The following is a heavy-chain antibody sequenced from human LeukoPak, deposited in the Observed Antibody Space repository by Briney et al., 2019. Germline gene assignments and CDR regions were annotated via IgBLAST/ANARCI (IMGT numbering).Heavy chain of an antibody. D-gene: IGHD1-1*01. CDR2: INHSGST. V-gene: IGHV4-34*01. J-gene: IGHJ4*02. CDR3: ARRTTGTGPFDY. CDR1: GGSFSGYY. Sequence: SETLSLTCAVYGGSFSGYYWSWIRQPPGKGLEWIGEINHSGSTNYNPSLKSRVTISVDTSKNQFSLKLSSVTAADTAVYYCARRTTGTGPFDYWGQGTLVTVSS.